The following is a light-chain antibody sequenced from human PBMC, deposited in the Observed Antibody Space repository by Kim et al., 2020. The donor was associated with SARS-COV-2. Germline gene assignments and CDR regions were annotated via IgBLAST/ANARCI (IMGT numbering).Light chain of an antibody. CDR2: DNN. CDR1: SSTVGNNY. V-gene: IGLV1-51*01. CDR3: GAWDSSLSAHV. J-gene: IGLJ1*01. Sequence: AVSGSSSTVGNNYVSWDQQPPGTAPKLLIYDNNKRPSGMPGRFTGSKSGTSATLGITGLQTGDEADYYCGAWDSSLSAHVFGTGTKVTVL.